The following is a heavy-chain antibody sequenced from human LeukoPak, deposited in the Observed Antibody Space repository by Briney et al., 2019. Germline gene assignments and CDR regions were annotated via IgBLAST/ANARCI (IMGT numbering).Heavy chain of an antibody. D-gene: IGHD3-3*01. Sequence: GESLKISCKGSGYSFTSYWIGWVCQMPGKGLEWMGIIYPGDSDTRYSPSFQGQVTISADKSISTAYLQWSSLKASDTAMYYCARWGSYYDFWSGYFPGGVYWGQGTLVTVSS. CDR3: ARWGSYYDFWSGYFPGGVY. CDR2: IYPGDSDT. CDR1: GYSFTSYW. J-gene: IGHJ4*02. V-gene: IGHV5-51*01.